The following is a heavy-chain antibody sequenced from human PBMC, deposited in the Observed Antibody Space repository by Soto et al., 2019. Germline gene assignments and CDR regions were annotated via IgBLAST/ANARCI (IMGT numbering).Heavy chain of an antibody. J-gene: IGHJ4*02. V-gene: IGHV3-73*02. D-gene: IGHD2-8*01. Sequence: EVQLVESGGGLVQPGGSLKLSCAASGFTFSDSAMYWVRQASGKGLEWVGRIRSKANDYATAYAASVKGRFTVSRDDSRNTAYLQMNSLKTEDTAGYYCTRHEDDILPFDHWGQGIRVTVSS. CDR1: GFTFSDSA. CDR2: IRSKANDYAT. CDR3: TRHEDDILPFDH.